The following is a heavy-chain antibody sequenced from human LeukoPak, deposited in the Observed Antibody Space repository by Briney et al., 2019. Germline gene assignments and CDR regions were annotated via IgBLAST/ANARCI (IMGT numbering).Heavy chain of an antibody. CDR1: GYTFTSYA. Sequence: AASVKVSCKASGYTFTSYAMNWVRQAPGQGLEWMGWINTNTGNPTYAQGFTGRFVFSLDTSVSTAYLQISSLKAEDTAVYYCAIGEGMVYAIQLGFDYWGQGTLVTVSS. V-gene: IGHV7-4-1*02. D-gene: IGHD2-8*01. CDR3: AIGEGMVYAIQLGFDY. J-gene: IGHJ4*02. CDR2: INTNTGNP.